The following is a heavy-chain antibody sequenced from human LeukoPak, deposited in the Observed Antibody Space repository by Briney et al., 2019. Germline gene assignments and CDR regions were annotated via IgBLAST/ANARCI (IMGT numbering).Heavy chain of an antibody. J-gene: IGHJ4*02. D-gene: IGHD5-18*01. CDR1: GYSFTNYW. CDR3: ARQTAMGRSGDY. CDR2: IDPSDSET. Sequence: GEFLKISCTASGYSFTNYWIGWVRQMPGKGLEWMGIIDPSDSETRYTPSFQGQVTISDDKSLSTAYLQWNSLKASDTAMYYCARQTAMGRSGDYWGQGTLVIVSS. V-gene: IGHV5-51*01.